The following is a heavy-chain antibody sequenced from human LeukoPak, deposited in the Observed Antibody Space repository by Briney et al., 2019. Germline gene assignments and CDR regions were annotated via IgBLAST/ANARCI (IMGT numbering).Heavy chain of an antibody. V-gene: IGHV1-18*04. D-gene: IGHD2-2*01. CDR3: ARDRGYCSSISCLPEGY. CDR2: ISAYNGNT. Sequence: PGASVKVSCKASGYTFTSYGISWVRQAPGQGLEWMGWISAYNGNTNYAQMLQGRVTMTTDTSTSTAYMELRSLRSDDTAVYYCARDRGYCSSISCLPEGYWGQGTLVTVSS. CDR1: GYTFTSYG. J-gene: IGHJ4*02.